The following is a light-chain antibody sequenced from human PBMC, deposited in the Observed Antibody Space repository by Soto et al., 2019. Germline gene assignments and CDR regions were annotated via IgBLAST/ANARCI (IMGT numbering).Light chain of an antibody. V-gene: IGLV2-8*01. J-gene: IGLJ2*01. CDR2: EVT. CDR3: SSFAGGGNPVL. CDR1: SSDVGGYNY. Sequence: SALTQPPSASGSLGQSVTISCTGTSSDVGGYNYVSWHQQHPGKAPKLMIYEVTERPSGVPDRFSASKSGNTASLTVSGLQAEDEADYYCSSFAGGGNPVLFGGGTKLTVL.